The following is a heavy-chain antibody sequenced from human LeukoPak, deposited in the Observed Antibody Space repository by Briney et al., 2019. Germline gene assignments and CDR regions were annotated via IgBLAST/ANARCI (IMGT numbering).Heavy chain of an antibody. Sequence: SEALSLTCTVSGGSISSYYWSWIRQPPGKGLEWIGYIYYSGSTNYNPSLKSRVTISVDTSKNQFSLKLSSVTAADTAVYYCARGLPAASFDPWGQGTLVTVSS. CDR3: ARGLPAASFDP. CDR1: GGSISSYY. J-gene: IGHJ5*02. D-gene: IGHD2-2*01. V-gene: IGHV4-59*01. CDR2: IYYSGST.